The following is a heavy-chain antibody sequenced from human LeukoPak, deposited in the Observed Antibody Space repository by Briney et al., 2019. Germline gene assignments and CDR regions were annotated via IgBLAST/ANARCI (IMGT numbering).Heavy chain of an antibody. Sequence: GRSLRLSCAASGFTFDDYAMHWVRQAPGKGLEWVSGISWNSGSIGYADSVKGRFTISRDNAKNSLYLQMNSLRAEDTALYYCAKEYGGSDYWGQGTLVTVSS. CDR3: AKEYGGSDY. CDR1: GFTFDDYA. J-gene: IGHJ4*02. D-gene: IGHD5-12*01. V-gene: IGHV3-9*01. CDR2: ISWNSGSI.